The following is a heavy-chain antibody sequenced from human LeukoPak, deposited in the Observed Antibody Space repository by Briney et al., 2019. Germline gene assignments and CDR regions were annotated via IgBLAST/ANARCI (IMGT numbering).Heavy chain of an antibody. V-gene: IGHV3-48*01. J-gene: IGHJ3*01. CDR1: GFTFSTYS. Sequence: GGSLRLSCAASGFTFSTYSMNWVRQAPGKGLEWVSYISSSSSTIYYADSVKGRLTISRDNAKNSLYLQMNSLRAEDTAVYYCARLDDAFDVWGQGTMVTVSS. CDR3: ARLDDAFDV. CDR2: ISSSSSTI. D-gene: IGHD3-9*01.